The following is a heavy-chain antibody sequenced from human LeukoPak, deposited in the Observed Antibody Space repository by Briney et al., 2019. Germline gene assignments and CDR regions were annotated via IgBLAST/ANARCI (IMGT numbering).Heavy chain of an antibody. CDR3: ARVLTTRAFDI. CDR2: INPDSGGT. D-gene: IGHD3-9*01. Sequence: ASVKVSCKASGYTFTGYYMHWVRQAPGQGLEWMGWINPDSGGTNYAQKFQGRVTMTGDTSISTAYMELSRLRSDDTAVYYCARVLTTRAFDIWGQGTTVTVSS. V-gene: IGHV1-2*02. J-gene: IGHJ3*02. CDR1: GYTFTGYY.